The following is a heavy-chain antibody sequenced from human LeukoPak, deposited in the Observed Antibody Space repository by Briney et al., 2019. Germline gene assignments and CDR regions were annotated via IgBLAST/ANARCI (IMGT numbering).Heavy chain of an antibody. D-gene: IGHD6-13*01. J-gene: IGHJ3*02. CDR2: ISSSSSYI. CDR3: ARLPPLGPGIAAAGNDAFDI. V-gene: IGHV3-21*01. Sequence: GGSLRLSCAASGFTFSSYSMNWVRQAPGKGLEWVSSISSSSSYIYYADSVKGRFTISRDNAKNSLYLQMNSLRAEDTAVYYCARLPPLGPGIAAAGNDAFDIWGQGTMVTVSS. CDR1: GFTFSSYS.